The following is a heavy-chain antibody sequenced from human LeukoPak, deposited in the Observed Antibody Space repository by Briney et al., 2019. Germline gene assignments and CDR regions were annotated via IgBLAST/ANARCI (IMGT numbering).Heavy chain of an antibody. CDR3: ARVLGEMATIGYFDY. J-gene: IGHJ4*02. Sequence: ASETLSLTCTVSGGSISSYYWSWIRQPPGKGLEWIGYIYYNGSTNYNPSLKSRVTISVDTSKNQFSLKLSSVTAADTAVYYCARVLGEMATIGYFDYWGQGTLVTVSS. CDR1: GGSISSYY. D-gene: IGHD5-24*01. CDR2: IYYNGST. V-gene: IGHV4-59*01.